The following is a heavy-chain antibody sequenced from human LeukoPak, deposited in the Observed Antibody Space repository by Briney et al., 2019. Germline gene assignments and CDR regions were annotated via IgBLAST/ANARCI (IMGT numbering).Heavy chain of an antibody. CDR1: GGTFSSYA. CDR3: ARDGRYDFWSGHYQGMDV. CDR2: IIPIFGTA. Sequence: ASVKVSCKASGGTFSSYAISWVRQAPGQGLGWMGGIIPIFGTANYAQKFQGRVTITADESTSTAYTELSSLRSEDTAVYYCARDGRYDFWSGHYQGMDVWGQGTTVTVSS. J-gene: IGHJ6*02. V-gene: IGHV1-69*13. D-gene: IGHD3-3*01.